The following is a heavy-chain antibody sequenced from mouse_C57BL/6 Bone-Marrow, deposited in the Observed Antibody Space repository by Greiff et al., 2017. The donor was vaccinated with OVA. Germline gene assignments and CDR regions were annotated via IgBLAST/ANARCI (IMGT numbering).Heavy chain of an antibody. CDR3: ARGAYDSNSAY. Sequence: VQLQQSGAELARPGASVKLSCKASGYTFTSYGISWVKQRTGQGLEWIGEIYPRSGNTYYNEKFKGTATLTADKSSSTAYMELRSLTSEDSAVYFCARGAYDSNSAYWGQGTLVTVSA. V-gene: IGHV1-81*01. D-gene: IGHD2-5*01. J-gene: IGHJ3*01. CDR2: IYPRSGNT. CDR1: GYTFTSYG.